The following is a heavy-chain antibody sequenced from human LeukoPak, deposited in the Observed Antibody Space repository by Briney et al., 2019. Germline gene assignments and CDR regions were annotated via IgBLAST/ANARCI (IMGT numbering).Heavy chain of an antibody. CDR2: ISYSGST. CDR3: AKSNYDSSGFGYFDF. Sequence: SETLSLTCTVSGGSVSSGGYYWSWIRQRPRGGLEWIGYISYSGSTYYNPSLKGRATISQDTSKNQFSLKLNSVTAADAAAYYCAKSNYDSSGFGYFDFWGQGTLVTVSS. V-gene: IGHV4-31*03. CDR1: GGSVSSGGYY. D-gene: IGHD3-22*01. J-gene: IGHJ4*02.